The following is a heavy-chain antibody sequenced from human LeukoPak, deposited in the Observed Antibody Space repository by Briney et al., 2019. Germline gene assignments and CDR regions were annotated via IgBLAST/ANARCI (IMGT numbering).Heavy chain of an antibody. V-gene: IGHV3-23*01. CDR1: GFTFSSYA. J-gene: IGHJ1*01. Sequence: QTGGSLRLSCAASGFTFSSYAMSWVRQAPGKGLEWVSLISGSGGSTNYADSVKSRFTISRDNSKNALYLQIHSLRAEDTAIYYCAKVRAPCGWFNTDDWGQGTLVTVSS. CDR3: AKVRAPCGWFNTDD. D-gene: IGHD6-19*01. CDR2: ISGSGGST.